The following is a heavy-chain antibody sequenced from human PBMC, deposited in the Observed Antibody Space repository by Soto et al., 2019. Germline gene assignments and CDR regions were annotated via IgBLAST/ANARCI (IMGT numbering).Heavy chain of an antibody. J-gene: IGHJ4*01. Sequence: VGSLRVSCAASGFTFGSYAMSWVRQAPGKGLEWVSSMNGGGGSTYYAESVQGRFTISRDNSKNTLYLQMNSLRVEDTAVYYCAKKSEIAVPRYYFGLWGQGTLVTVSS. D-gene: IGHD2-21*01. CDR3: AKKSEIAVPRYYFGL. V-gene: IGHV3-23*01. CDR2: MNGGGGST. CDR1: GFTFGSYA.